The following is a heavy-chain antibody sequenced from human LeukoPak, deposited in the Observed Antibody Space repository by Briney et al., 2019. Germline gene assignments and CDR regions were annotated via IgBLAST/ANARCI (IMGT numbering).Heavy chain of an antibody. V-gene: IGHV3-23*01. CDR3: AKAPVTSCRGAYCYPFDS. Sequence: GGSLRLSCAASGFTLSTYAMSWVRQTPGKGLELVAATSSSDAGTYHADSVRGRFTISRDNSKNTLYLQMNSLRAEDAAVYFCAKAPVTSCRGAYCYPFDSWGQGTLVTVSS. CDR1: GFTLSTYA. D-gene: IGHD2-21*01. CDR2: TSSSDAGT. J-gene: IGHJ4*02.